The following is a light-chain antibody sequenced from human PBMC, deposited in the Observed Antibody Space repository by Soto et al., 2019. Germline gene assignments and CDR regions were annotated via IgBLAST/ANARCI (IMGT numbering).Light chain of an antibody. V-gene: IGKV1-5*01. CDR3: QQLNSYPLT. J-gene: IGKJ4*01. CDR1: QSIASW. CDR2: GAT. Sequence: DIRISQSPSTLSASVGDRVTITCRASQSIASWLAWYQQKPGKAPKLLIYGATTLQSGVPSRFSGSGSGTEFTLTISSLQPEDFATYYCQQLNSYPLTFGGGTKVDI.